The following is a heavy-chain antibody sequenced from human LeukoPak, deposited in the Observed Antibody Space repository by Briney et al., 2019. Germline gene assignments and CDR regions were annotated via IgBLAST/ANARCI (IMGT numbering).Heavy chain of an antibody. J-gene: IGHJ5*02. V-gene: IGHV3-23*01. Sequence: EGSLRLSCAASGFTFSSYAMSWVRQAPGKGLEWVSAISGSGGSTYYADSVKGRFTISRDNSKNTLYLQMNSLRAEDTAVYYCAKAGFGEFRPNWFDPWGQGTLVTVSS. CDR1: GFTFSSYA. D-gene: IGHD3-10*01. CDR2: ISGSGGST. CDR3: AKAGFGEFRPNWFDP.